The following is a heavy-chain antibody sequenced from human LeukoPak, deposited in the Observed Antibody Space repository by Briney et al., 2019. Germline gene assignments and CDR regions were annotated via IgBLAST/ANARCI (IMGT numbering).Heavy chain of an antibody. CDR2: ISSSGGST. CDR3: VRQIWS. CDR1: GFTFDDYG. Sequence: GGSLRLSRAASGFTFDDYGMSWVRQAPGEGLEWVSYISSSGGSTYYADSVKGRFTISRDNSKNTLYLQMNSLRVEDTAVYYCVRQIWSWGQGTLVTVSS. J-gene: IGHJ4*02. D-gene: IGHD5-18*01. V-gene: IGHV3-23*01.